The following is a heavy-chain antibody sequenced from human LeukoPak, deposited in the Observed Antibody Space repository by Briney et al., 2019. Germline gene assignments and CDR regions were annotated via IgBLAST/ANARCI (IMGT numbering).Heavy chain of an antibody. CDR1: GFIFSNYA. CDR2: INHSGST. D-gene: IGHD5-24*01. Sequence: PGGSLRLSCAASGFIFSNYAMSWVRQAPGKGLEWIGEINHSGSTNYNPSLKSRVTISVDTSKNQFSLKLNSVTAADSGVYYCAGGRGWLQPADYWGQGTLVTVSS. V-gene: IGHV4-34*01. J-gene: IGHJ4*02. CDR3: AGGRGWLQPADY.